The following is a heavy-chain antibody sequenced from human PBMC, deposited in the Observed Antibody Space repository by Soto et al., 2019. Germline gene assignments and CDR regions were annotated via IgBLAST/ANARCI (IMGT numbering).Heavy chain of an antibody. Sequence: QVQLVESGGGVVRPGRSLRLSCAASGFAFNTYAMHWVRQAPGKGLKWVAVISYDGTTKYYADSVKGRFDISRYNTKYTLSLQMNSLSPEDTAVYYCARGWFLDSWGQGSLVIVAS. CDR2: ISYDGTTK. CDR1: GFAFNTYA. D-gene: IGHD2-15*01. V-gene: IGHV3-30*09. J-gene: IGHJ4*02. CDR3: ARGWFLDS.